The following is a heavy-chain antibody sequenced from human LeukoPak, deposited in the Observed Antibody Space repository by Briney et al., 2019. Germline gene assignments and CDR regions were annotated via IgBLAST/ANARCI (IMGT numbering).Heavy chain of an antibody. Sequence: GGSLRLSCTASGFTLGDYAMSWIRQAPGKGLEWVGFIRSKAYGETADYAASVKGRFTISRDDSKAIAYLQMNSLKTEDTAVYHCTRDRGAYNLYDYWGQGTLVTVSS. D-gene: IGHD1-1*01. CDR1: GFTLGDYA. CDR2: IRSKAYGETA. V-gene: IGHV3-49*03. J-gene: IGHJ4*02. CDR3: TRDRGAYNLYDY.